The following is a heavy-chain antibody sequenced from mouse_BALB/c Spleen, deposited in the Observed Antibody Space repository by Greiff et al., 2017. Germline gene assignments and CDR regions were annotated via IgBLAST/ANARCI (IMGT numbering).Heavy chain of an antibody. CDR2: IYPGDGDT. V-gene: IGHV1-80*01. CDR3: ARLRDAIDY. Sequence: QVQLKESGAELVRPGSSVKISCKASGYAFSSYWMNWVKQRPGQGLEWIGQIYPGDGDTNYNGKFKGKATLTADKSSSTAYMQLSSLTSEDSAVYFCARLRDAIDYWGQGTSVTVSS. CDR1: GYAFSSYW. J-gene: IGHJ4*01. D-gene: IGHD1-2*01.